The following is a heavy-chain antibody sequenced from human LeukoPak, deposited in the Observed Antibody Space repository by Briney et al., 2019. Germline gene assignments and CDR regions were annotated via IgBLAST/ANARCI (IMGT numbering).Heavy chain of an antibody. Sequence: SETLSLTCTDSGGSISSYQWSWIRQPPGMGLEWIGYIYYSGSTNYNPSLKSRVTISVDTSKNQFSLELSSVTAADTAVYYCASSLTSSGWYYFDYWGQGTLVTVSS. D-gene: IGHD6-19*01. CDR2: IYYSGST. CDR1: GGSISSYQ. V-gene: IGHV4-59*01. J-gene: IGHJ4*02. CDR3: ASSLTSSGWYYFDY.